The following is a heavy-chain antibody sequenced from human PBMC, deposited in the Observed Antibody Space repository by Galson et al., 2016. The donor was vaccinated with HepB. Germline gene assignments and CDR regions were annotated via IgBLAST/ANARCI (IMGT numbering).Heavy chain of an antibody. J-gene: IGHJ5*02. CDR2: IHAGNGNT. Sequence: SCKASGYTFPTYAMHWVRQVPGQRLEWMGLIHAGNGNTQYSQKFQGRVTITRDTSASTAYMELTSLTSEDTAVYYCARGIAVEPSANWFDPWGQGSLVTVSS. CDR1: GYTFPTYA. V-gene: IGHV1-3*01. D-gene: IGHD2-2*01. CDR3: ARGIAVEPSANWFDP.